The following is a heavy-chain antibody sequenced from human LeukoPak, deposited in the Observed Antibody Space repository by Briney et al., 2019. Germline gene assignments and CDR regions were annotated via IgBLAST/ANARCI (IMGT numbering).Heavy chain of an antibody. CDR2: IKEDGTEK. CDR3: AAKKGSYCRGVNVKGGGPWYFDL. Sequence: GGSLRLSCAVSGFRFNIHWMSWVRQAPGKGLEWVANIKEDGTEKYYVHSVKGRFTISRDNAKQSLYLQMDSLRVEDTAVYYLAAKKGSYCRGVNVKGGGPWYFDLRGRGTLVIVSS. V-gene: IGHV3-7*01. CDR1: GFRFNIHW. J-gene: IGHJ2*01. D-gene: IGHD3-10*01.